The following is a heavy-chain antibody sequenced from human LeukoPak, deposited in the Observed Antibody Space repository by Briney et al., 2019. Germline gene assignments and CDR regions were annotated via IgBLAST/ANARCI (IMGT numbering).Heavy chain of an antibody. CDR2: IYTSGST. J-gene: IGHJ4*02. V-gene: IGHV4-4*07. CDR3: AREGGSSGWYYPFDY. D-gene: IGHD6-19*01. Sequence: SETLSLTCTVSGGSISSYYWSWIRQPAGKGLEWIGRIYTSGSTNYNPSLKSRVTMSVDTSKNQFSLKLSSVTAADTAVYYCAREGGSSGWYYPFDYWGQGTLVTVSS. CDR1: GGSISSYY.